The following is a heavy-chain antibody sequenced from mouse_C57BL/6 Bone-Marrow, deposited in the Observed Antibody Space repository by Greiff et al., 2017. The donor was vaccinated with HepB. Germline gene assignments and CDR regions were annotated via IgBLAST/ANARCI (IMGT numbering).Heavy chain of an antibody. CDR2: IYPGDGDT. CDR1: GYAFSSSW. V-gene: IGHV1-82*01. J-gene: IGHJ1*03. Sequence: QVQLQQSGPELVKPGASVKISCKASGYAFSSSWMNWVKQRPGKGLEWIGRIYPGDGDTNYNGKFKGKATLTADKSSSTAYMQLSSLTSEDSAVYFCARSRWLHHVWGTGTTVTVSS. CDR3: ARSRWLHHV. D-gene: IGHD2-3*01.